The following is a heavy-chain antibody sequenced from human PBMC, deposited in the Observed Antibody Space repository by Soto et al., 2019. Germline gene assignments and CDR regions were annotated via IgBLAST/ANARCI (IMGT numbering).Heavy chain of an antibody. D-gene: IGHD6-19*01. CDR2: INPNSGGT. Sequence: ASVKVSCKASGYTFTGYYMHWVRQAPGQGLEWMGWINPNSGGTSYAQKFQGWVTMTRDTSISTAYMELSRLRSDDTAVYYCARCSSGWYGPLGAFDIWGQGTMVTVSS. CDR3: ARCSSGWYGPLGAFDI. CDR1: GYTFTGYY. V-gene: IGHV1-2*04. J-gene: IGHJ3*02.